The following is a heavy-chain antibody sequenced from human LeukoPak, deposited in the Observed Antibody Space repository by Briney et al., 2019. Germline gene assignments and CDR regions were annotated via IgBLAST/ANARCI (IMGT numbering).Heavy chain of an antibody. V-gene: IGHV4-31*03. CDR2: IFYSGST. J-gene: IGHJ4*02. CDR3: ARVNLLGQNFDY. CDR1: GGSISTTSYY. D-gene: IGHD1-26*01. Sequence: SETLSLTCTVSGGSISTTSYYWGWIRQHPGKGLEWIGYIFYSGSTYYNPSLKSRVTISVDTSKNQFSLKLSSVTAADTAVYHCARVNLLGQNFDYWGQGTLVTVSS.